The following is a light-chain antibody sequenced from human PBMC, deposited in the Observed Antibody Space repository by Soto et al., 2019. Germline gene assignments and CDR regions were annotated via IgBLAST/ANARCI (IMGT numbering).Light chain of an antibody. CDR3: QQYNSHISRT. Sequence: DIPMTQSPSTLSASVGDRVTITCRASQSISSWLAWYQQKPGKAPKLLIYKASSLERGVPSRFSGSGSGTEFTLTISSLQPDDFAIYYCQQYNSHISRTFGQGTKLEIK. CDR2: KAS. CDR1: QSISSW. V-gene: IGKV1-5*03. J-gene: IGKJ2*01.